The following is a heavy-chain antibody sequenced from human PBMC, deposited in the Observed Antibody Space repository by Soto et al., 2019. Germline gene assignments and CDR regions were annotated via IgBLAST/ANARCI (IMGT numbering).Heavy chain of an antibody. CDR3: AGAEGRYSVYDSPYYYYYGMDV. J-gene: IGHJ6*02. D-gene: IGHD5-12*01. Sequence: QVQLVESGGGVVQPGRSLRLSCAASGFTFSSYGMHWVRHAPGKGLEWVAVIWYDGSNKYYADSVKGRFTIARDNSKNTLHLQMNAPRAEDTAAYYCAGAEGRYSVYDSPYYYYYGMDVWGQGTTVTVSS. CDR1: GFTFSSYG. CDR2: IWYDGSNK. V-gene: IGHV3-33*01.